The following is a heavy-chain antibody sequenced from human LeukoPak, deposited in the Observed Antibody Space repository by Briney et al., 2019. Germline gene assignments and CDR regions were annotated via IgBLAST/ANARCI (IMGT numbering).Heavy chain of an antibody. D-gene: IGHD3-10*02. CDR3: AELGITMIGGV. Sequence: GGSLRLSCAASGFTFSSYGMHWVRQAPGKGLEWVSYISSSGSTIYYADSVKGRFTISRDNAKNSLYQQMNSLRAEDTAVYYCAELGITMIGGVWGKGTTVTISS. V-gene: IGHV3-48*04. CDR2: ISSSGSTI. CDR1: GFTFSSYG. J-gene: IGHJ6*04.